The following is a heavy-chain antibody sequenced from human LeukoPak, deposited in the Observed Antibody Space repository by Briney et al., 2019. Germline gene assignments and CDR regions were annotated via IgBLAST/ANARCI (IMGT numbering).Heavy chain of an antibody. CDR3: ARPDSSGYYSDYYYMDV. Sequence: GGSLRLSCAASGFAVSGFEMNWVRHVPGKGLEWVSFIATDSTIFYADSVKGRFTISRDNAKNSLYLQMNSLRAEDTAVYYCARPDSSGYYSDYYYMDVWGKGTTVTVSS. CDR1: GFAVSGFE. V-gene: IGHV3-48*03. CDR2: IATDSTI. D-gene: IGHD3-22*01. J-gene: IGHJ6*03.